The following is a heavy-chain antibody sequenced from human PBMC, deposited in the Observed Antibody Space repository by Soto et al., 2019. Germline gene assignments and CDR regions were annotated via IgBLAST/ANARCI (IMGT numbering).Heavy chain of an antibody. CDR1: GGSFSGYY. CDR3: ARGKLSDYVWGSYRYHFDY. D-gene: IGHD3-16*02. Sequence: PSETLSLTCAVYGGSFSGYYWSWIRQPPGKGLEWIGEISHSGSTNYNPYLKSRVTISVDTSKNQFSLKLSSVTAADTAVYYCARGKLSDYVWGSYRYHFDYWGQGTVVTVSS. V-gene: IGHV4-34*01. J-gene: IGHJ4*02. CDR2: ISHSGST.